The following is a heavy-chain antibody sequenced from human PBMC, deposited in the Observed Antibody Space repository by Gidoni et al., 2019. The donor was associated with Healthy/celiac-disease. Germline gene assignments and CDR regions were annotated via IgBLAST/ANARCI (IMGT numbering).Heavy chain of an antibody. J-gene: IGHJ3*02. CDR2: ISSSSSYI. D-gene: IGHD2-15*01. CDR3: ARWGYCSGGSCFEALDAFDI. Sequence: EVQLVESGGGLVKPGGSLRLPCAASGFPFSSESMNWVRQAPGKGLEWVSSISSSSSYIYYADSVKGRFTISRDNAKNSLYLQMNSLRAEDTAVYYCARWGYCSGGSCFEALDAFDIWGQGTMVTVSS. V-gene: IGHV3-21*01. CDR1: GFPFSSES.